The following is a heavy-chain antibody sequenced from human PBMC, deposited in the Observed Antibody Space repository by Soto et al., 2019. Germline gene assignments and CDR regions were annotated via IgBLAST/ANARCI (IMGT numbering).Heavy chain of an antibody. CDR3: AKDKGVFNWATSYFDY. V-gene: IGHV3-30*02. CDR2: IWNDGSHA. Sequence: PGGSLRLSCEGSGFPFRSYGIQWVRQAPGKGLEWLGLIWNDGSHAYYADSVKGRFTISRDNSKNTLFLQMNSPRPEDTAVYYCAKDKGVFNWATSYFDYWGQGALVTVSS. CDR1: GFPFRSYG. J-gene: IGHJ4*02. D-gene: IGHD1-1*01.